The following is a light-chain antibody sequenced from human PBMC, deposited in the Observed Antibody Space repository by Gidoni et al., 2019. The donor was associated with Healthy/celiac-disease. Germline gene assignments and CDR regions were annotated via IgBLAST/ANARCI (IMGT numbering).Light chain of an antibody. CDR3: QQRSNCL. CDR1: KSGSSY. J-gene: IGKJ3*01. Sequence: EIAVAQSQATLYMSPGERATLSCRTNKSGSSYLAWYPQKPGQAPRLLIYDASTSATGIPARFSCSGSGTYCTRTISSLEPEDFAFYYCQQRSNCLFGPGTKVDIK. CDR2: DAS. V-gene: IGKV3-11*01.